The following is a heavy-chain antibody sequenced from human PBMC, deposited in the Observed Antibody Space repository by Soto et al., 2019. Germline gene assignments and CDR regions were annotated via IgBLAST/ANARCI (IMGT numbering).Heavy chain of an antibody. Sequence: PGESLKISCKGSGYNFTTFWIGWVRQMPGKGLEWMGIIYPGDSETKYSPDFEGQVTISADRSTNTAYLQWRSLRASDTAMYYCARLGFPGAIYFDSWGLGTLVTVSP. V-gene: IGHV5-51*01. CDR3: ARLGFPGAIYFDS. J-gene: IGHJ4*02. CDR2: IYPGDSET. CDR1: GYNFTTFW.